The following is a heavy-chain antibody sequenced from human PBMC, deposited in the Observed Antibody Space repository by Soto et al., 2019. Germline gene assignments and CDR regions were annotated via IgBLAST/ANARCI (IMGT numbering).Heavy chain of an antibody. CDR1: GSTFRSYW. Sequence: GGPLKLPCAASGSTFRSYWLSWVRQAPGKGLEWVANKKQDGSEKYYVDSVKGRFTISRDNAKNSLYLQMNSLRAEDTAVYYCARDRVDCSSTSCPTLGYWGQGTLVTVSS. V-gene: IGHV3-7*01. D-gene: IGHD2-2*01. CDR2: KKQDGSEK. CDR3: ARDRVDCSSTSCPTLGY. J-gene: IGHJ4*02.